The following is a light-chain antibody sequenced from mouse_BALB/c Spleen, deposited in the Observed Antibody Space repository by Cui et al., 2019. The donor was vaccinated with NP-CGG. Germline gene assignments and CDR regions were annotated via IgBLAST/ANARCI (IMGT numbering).Light chain of an antibody. CDR2: GTN. J-gene: IGLJ1*01. V-gene: IGLV1*01. Sequence: QGVVTQESALTPSPGETVTLTCRSSTGAVTTSNYANWVQEKPDHLFTGLIGGTNNRVPGVPARFSGSLIGDKAALTITGAQTEDEAIYFCTLWYSNHWVFGGGTKLTVL. CDR1: TGAVTTSNY. CDR3: TLWYSNHWV.